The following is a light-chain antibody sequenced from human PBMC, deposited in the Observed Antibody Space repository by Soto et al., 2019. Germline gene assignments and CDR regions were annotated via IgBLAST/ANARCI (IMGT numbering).Light chain of an antibody. Sequence: DIVRTQFPISLPVTPGEPASISCKSSQSLVHSHGYNYMDWYVQKRGKSPQLXIYFGSFRASGVPDMFSGSGAGTDCTRTISRVEDEDFGVYYCMQSLQTPLTFGQGTRLEIK. CDR2: FGS. J-gene: IGKJ5*01. CDR1: QSLVHSHGYNY. V-gene: IGKV2-28*01. CDR3: MQSLQTPLT.